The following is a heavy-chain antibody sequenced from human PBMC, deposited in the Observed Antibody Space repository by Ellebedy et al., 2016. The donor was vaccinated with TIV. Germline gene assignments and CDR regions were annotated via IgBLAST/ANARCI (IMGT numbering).Heavy chain of an antibody. V-gene: IGHV4-4*07. CDR3: ARDGGLRHDY. D-gene: IGHD4-23*01. Sequence: SETLSLXCTVSGDSISNSYWSWIRQPAGKGLEWIGRIYTTGSTNYNPSLESRVIMSVDTSKNQFSLKLTSVTAADTAVYYCARDGGLRHDYWGQGTLVTVSS. CDR1: GDSISNSY. J-gene: IGHJ4*02. CDR2: IYTTGST.